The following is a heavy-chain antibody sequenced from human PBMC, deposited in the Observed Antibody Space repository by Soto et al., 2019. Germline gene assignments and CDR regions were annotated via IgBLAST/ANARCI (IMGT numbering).Heavy chain of an antibody. J-gene: IGHJ4*02. Sequence: QVQLQESGPGLVKPSQTLSLTCTVSGGSISSGGYYWSWIRQHPGKGLEWIGYIYYSGSTYYNPSLKSRVTISVDTSKNQCSLKLSSVTAADTAVYYCARSNPEENYYDSSGYPPPFGYWGQGTLVTVSS. V-gene: IGHV4-31*03. CDR2: IYYSGST. CDR1: GGSISSGGYY. D-gene: IGHD3-22*01. CDR3: ARSNPEENYYDSSGYPPPFGY.